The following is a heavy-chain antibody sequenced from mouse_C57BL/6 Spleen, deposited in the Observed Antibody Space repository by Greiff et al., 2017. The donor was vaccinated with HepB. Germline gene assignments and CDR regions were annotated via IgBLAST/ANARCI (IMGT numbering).Heavy chain of an antibody. CDR2: ISYDGSN. V-gene: IGHV3-6*01. CDR3: ARWKLGPFFAY. D-gene: IGHD4-1*01. CDR1: GYSITSGYY. J-gene: IGHJ3*01. Sequence: EVQLQQSGPGLVKPSQSLSLTCSVTGYSITSGYYWNWIRQFPGNKLEWMGYISYDGSNNYNPSLKNRISITRDTSKNQFFLKLNSVTTEDTATYYCARWKLGPFFAYWGQGTLVTVSA.